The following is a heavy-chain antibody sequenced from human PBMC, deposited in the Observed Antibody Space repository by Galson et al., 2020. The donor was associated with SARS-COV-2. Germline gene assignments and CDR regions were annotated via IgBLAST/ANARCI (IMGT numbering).Heavy chain of an antibody. CDR1: GYRFTSYW. V-gene: IGHV5-51*01. J-gene: IGHJ4*02. CDR2: IYPGDSET. Sequence: GESLKISCKGSGYRFTSYWIGWVRQKSGKGLEWMGIIYPGDSETRYSPSFQVQVTISADKSISTAYLQWSSLKASDSAMYFCARFTMVRGPDPPFDYWGQGTLVTVSS. CDR3: ARFTMVRGPDPPFDY. D-gene: IGHD3-10*01.